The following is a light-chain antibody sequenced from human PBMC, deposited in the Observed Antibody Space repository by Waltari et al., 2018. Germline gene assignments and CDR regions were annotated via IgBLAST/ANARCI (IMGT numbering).Light chain of an antibody. CDR1: SVPVSTTFS. V-gene: IGLV8-61*01. Sequence: QTVVTQAPSLSVSPGGTVNLTCGFDSVPVSTTFSPGWYQQAPGQAPRTLIYNTNMRSSGVPHRFSGSILGNKAALTITGAQADDESDYYCILYMGGGVSLFGGGTKVTVL. CDR3: ILYMGGGVSL. CDR2: NTN. J-gene: IGLJ3*02.